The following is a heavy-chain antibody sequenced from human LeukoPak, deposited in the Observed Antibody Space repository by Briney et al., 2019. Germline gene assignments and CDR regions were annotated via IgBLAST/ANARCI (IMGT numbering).Heavy chain of an antibody. CDR3: AKDFTPEVGYGMDV. V-gene: IGHV3-23*01. Sequence: GGSLRLSCAASGFTFSSYAMSWVRQAPGKGLEWVSAISGSGGSTYYADSMKGRFTISRDNSKNTLYLQMNSLRAEDTAVYYCAKDFTPEVGYGMDVWGQGTTVTVSS. CDR1: GFTFSSYA. J-gene: IGHJ6*02. D-gene: IGHD1-26*01. CDR2: ISGSGGST.